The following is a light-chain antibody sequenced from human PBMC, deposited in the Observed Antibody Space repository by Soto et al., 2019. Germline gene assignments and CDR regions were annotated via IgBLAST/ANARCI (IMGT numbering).Light chain of an antibody. CDR2: EVS. Sequence: QSALTQPASVSGSPGQSITISCTGTSSDVGGYNYVSWYQQHPGKAPKLMIYEVSNRPSGVSNRFSGSKSGNTASLTISGLQAEDEAGYCCSSYTSSSTLVVFGGGTKLTVL. CDR1: SSDVGGYNY. J-gene: IGLJ2*01. CDR3: SSYTSSSTLVV. V-gene: IGLV2-14*01.